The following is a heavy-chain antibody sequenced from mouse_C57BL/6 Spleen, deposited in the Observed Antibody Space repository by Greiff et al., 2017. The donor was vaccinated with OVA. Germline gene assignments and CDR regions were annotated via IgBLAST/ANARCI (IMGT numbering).Heavy chain of an antibody. CDR1: GYSFTGYY. CDR2: INPSTGGT. V-gene: IGHV1-42*01. Sequence: EVQLQQSGPELVKPGASVKISCKASGYSFTGYYMNWVKQSPEKSLEWIGEINPSTGGTTYNQKFKVKATLTVDKSSSTAYMQLKSLTSEDSAVYYCASQATNYYAMDYWGQGTSVTVSS. J-gene: IGHJ4*01. D-gene: IGHD3-2*02. CDR3: ASQATNYYAMDY.